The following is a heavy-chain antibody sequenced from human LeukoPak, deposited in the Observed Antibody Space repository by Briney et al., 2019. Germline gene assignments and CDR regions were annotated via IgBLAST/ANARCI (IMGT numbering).Heavy chain of an antibody. V-gene: IGHV3-23*01. J-gene: IGHJ4*02. CDR2: ISGSGGST. CDR3: ARSNGWYLDY. D-gene: IGHD6-19*01. CDR1: GFTFSSYA. Sequence: GGSLRLSCAASGFTFSSYAMSWVRKAPGKGLEWVSAISGSGGSTYYADSVKGRFTISRDNSKATLYLHMNSLRVEDTAVYYCARSNGWYLDYWGQGTLVTVSS.